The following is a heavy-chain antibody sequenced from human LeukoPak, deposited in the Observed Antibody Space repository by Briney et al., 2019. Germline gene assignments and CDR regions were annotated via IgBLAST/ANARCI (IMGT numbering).Heavy chain of an antibody. CDR3: ARGMGSQGDY. J-gene: IGHJ4*02. CDR2: ISSSSSTI. CDR1: GFTFRSYS. Sequence: PGGSLRLSCAASGFTFRSYSMNWVRQAPGKGLEWVSYISSSSSTIYYADSVKGRFTISRDNAKNSLSLQMNSLRAEDTAVYYCARGMGSQGDYWGQGTLVTVSS. V-gene: IGHV3-48*04. D-gene: IGHD6-13*01.